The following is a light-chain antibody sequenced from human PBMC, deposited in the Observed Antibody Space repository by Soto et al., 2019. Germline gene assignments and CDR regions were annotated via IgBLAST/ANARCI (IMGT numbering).Light chain of an antibody. V-gene: IGKV1-33*01. CDR3: QQFDTVPPT. Sequence: DIQMTQSPSSLSASVGDRVTITCQASQDISNYLNWYQQKPGKAPELLIYDASNLKTGVPSRFSGSRSGTDFTFTISSLQPEDFATYYCQQFDTVPPTFGGGTKVEIK. CDR2: DAS. J-gene: IGKJ4*01. CDR1: QDISNY.